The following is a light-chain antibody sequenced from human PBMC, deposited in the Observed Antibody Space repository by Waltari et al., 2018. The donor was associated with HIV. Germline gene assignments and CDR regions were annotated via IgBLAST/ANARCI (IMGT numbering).Light chain of an antibody. Sequence: QSALTQPRSVSGSPGQSATIACTGTTSDIGTYKWGTWYQQNPGKVPKSMIYDVGERPSCVPDRFSGSKSGNTASLTISGLQADDEADYYCCSYIGNYTWVFGGGTKLTVL. CDR1: TSDIGTYKW. J-gene: IGLJ3*02. V-gene: IGLV2-11*01. CDR2: DVG. CDR3: CSYIGNYTWV.